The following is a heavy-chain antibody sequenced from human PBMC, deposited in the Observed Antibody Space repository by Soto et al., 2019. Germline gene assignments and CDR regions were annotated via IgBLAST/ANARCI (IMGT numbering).Heavy chain of an antibody. Sequence: EVQLVESGRGLVQSGGSLRLSCAASGFTFSTYWMSWVRQAPGKGLEWVATIKRDGSEKYYVDSVKGRFTISRDNAKNSLYLQMNSLRAEDTALYYCARVFYGDYGYFDLWGRGTLVTVSS. J-gene: IGHJ2*01. V-gene: IGHV3-7*04. CDR1: GFTFSTYW. CDR3: ARVFYGDYGYFDL. CDR2: IKRDGSEK. D-gene: IGHD4-17*01.